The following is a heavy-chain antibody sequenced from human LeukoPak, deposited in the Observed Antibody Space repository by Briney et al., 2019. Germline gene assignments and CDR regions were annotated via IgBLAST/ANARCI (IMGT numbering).Heavy chain of an antibody. CDR1: GFTFSSYG. D-gene: IGHD3-22*01. J-gene: IGHJ6*03. V-gene: IGHV3-21*01. CDR2: LSTSSIYI. CDR3: AKGSKAVVFTRDHYMDV. Sequence: GGSLRLSCAASGFTFSSYGMHWVRQAPGKGLEWVSSLSTSSIYIYYADSVKGRFTISRDNSKSTLYLQMNSLRAEDTAVYYCAKGSKAVVFTRDHYMDVWGKGTTVTFSS.